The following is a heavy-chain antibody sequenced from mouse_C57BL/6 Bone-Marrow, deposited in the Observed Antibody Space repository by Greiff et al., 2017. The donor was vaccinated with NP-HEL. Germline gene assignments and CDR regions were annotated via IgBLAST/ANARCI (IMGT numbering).Heavy chain of an antibody. J-gene: IGHJ4*01. CDR3: ALHCYPYAMDY. CDR2: IWWDDDT. V-gene: IGHV8-8*01. D-gene: IGHD1-2*01. Sequence: QVTLKESGPGILQPSQTLSLTCSFSGFSLSTFGMGVGWIRQPSGKGLEWLVHIWWDDDTYYNPALKSRLTTSKDTSKHRVVLKIANVDTADTATYYYALHCYPYAMDYWGQGTSVTVSS. CDR1: GFSLSTFGMG.